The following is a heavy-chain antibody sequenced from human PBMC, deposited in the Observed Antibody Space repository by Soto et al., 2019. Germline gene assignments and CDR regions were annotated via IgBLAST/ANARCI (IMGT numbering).Heavy chain of an antibody. Sequence: SVKLSCTSSGVTFSSYAISWVRQAPGQGLEWMGGIIPIFGTANYAQKFQGRVTITADESTSTAYMELSSLRSEDTAVYYGARVGSWYRQRFEQWGPGNVVT. CDR1: GVTFSSYA. CDR2: IIPIFGTA. V-gene: IGHV1-69*13. D-gene: IGHD2-15*01. J-gene: IGHJ4*02. CDR3: ARVGSWYRQRFEQ.